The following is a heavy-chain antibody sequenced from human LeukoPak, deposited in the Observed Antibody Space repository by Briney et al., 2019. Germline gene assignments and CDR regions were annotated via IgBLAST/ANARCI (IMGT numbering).Heavy chain of an antibody. Sequence: GGSLRLSCAASGFTFSSYSMNWVRQAPGKGLEWVAYISSSGSTIYYADSVKGRFTISRDNAKNSLYLQMNSLRAEDTAVYYCARVMQQLGAFDIWGQGTMVTVSS. CDR1: GFTFSSYS. D-gene: IGHD6-13*01. J-gene: IGHJ3*02. CDR2: ISSSGSTI. V-gene: IGHV3-48*04. CDR3: ARVMQQLGAFDI.